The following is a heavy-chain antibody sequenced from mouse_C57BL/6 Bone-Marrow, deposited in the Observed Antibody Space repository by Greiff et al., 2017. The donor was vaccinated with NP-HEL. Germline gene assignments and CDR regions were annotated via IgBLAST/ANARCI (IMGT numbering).Heavy chain of an antibody. J-gene: IGHJ4*01. V-gene: IGHV5-16*01. CDR1: GFTFSDYY. CDR3: ARGPIYNGLSAMDD. D-gene: IGHD2-1*01. Sequence: EVKLMESEGGLVQPGSSMKLSCTASGFTFSDYYMAWVRQVPEKGLEWVANINYDGSSTYYLDSLKSSFIFSRDNAKNTLYLQMSSLKSEDTATYYCARGPIYNGLSAMDDWGKGTSVTVSS. CDR2: INYDGSST.